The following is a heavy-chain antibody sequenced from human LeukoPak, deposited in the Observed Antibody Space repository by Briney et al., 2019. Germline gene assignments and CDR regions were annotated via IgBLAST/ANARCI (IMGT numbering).Heavy chain of an antibody. Sequence: EASVKVSCKASGYTFTSYAMNWVRQASGQGLEWMGWINTNTGNPTYAQGFTGRFVFSLDTSVSTAYLQISSLKAEDTAVYYCARADSSSWYHAFSYYYYGMDVWGQGTTVTVSS. CDR1: GYTFTSYA. V-gene: IGHV7-4-1*02. CDR3: ARADSSSWYHAFSYYYYGMDV. CDR2: INTNTGNP. D-gene: IGHD6-13*01. J-gene: IGHJ6*02.